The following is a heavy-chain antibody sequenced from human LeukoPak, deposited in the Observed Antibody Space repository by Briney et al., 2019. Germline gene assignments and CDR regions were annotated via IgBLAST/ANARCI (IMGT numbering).Heavy chain of an antibody. Sequence: SETLSLTCTVSGGSIGSYYWSWIRQPPGKGLEWIGYIYYSGSTNYNPSLKGRVTVSVDTSKNQFSLKLSSVTAADTAVYYCARGDARGYSYGHFHFDHWGHGTLVTVSS. CDR3: ARGDARGYSYGHFHFDH. CDR1: GGSIGSYY. J-gene: IGHJ4*01. D-gene: IGHD5-18*01. V-gene: IGHV4-59*01. CDR2: IYYSGST.